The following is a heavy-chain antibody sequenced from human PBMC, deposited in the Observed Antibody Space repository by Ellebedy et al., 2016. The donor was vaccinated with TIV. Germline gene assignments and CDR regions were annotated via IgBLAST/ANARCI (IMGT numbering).Heavy chain of an antibody. Sequence: LSLTCAASGFTFSTYGMHWVRQAPGKGLEWVAVLWYDGSREYYADSVKDRFTVSRDNSKNTLYLQMDSLRTEDTAVYYCASERSGYDFDYWGQGTLVTVSA. CDR2: LWYDGSRE. J-gene: IGHJ4*02. CDR1: GFTFSTYG. V-gene: IGHV3-33*01. D-gene: IGHD5-12*01. CDR3: ASERSGYDFDY.